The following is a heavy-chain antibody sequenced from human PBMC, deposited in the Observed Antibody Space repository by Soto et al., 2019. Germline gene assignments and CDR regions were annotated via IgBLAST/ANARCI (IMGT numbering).Heavy chain of an antibody. V-gene: IGHV4-4*02. D-gene: IGHD3-22*01. CDR1: GDSISSTAW. CDR2: IYHTGGT. Sequence: SETLSLTCAVSGDSISSTAWWSWVRQPPGKGLEWLGEIYHTGGTRYNPSLKSRVTISVDKSKNQFSLKLTSVTAADTAVFYCARVIRGYYFGHFDYWGQGALVTVSS. CDR3: ARVIRGYYFGHFDY. J-gene: IGHJ4*02.